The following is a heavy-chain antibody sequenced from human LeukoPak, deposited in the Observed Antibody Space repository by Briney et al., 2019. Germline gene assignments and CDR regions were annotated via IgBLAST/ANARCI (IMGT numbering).Heavy chain of an antibody. CDR3: ARELKRAMVRGRNGMDV. J-gene: IGHJ6*02. D-gene: IGHD3-10*01. CDR2: INPNSGGT. V-gene: IGHV1-2*04. CDR1: GYTFTGYY. Sequence: ASVRVSCKASGYTFTGYYMHWVRQAPGQGLEWMGWINPNSGGTNYAQKFQGWVTMTRDTSISTAYMELSRLRSDDTAVYYCARELKRAMVRGRNGMDVWGQGTTVTVSS.